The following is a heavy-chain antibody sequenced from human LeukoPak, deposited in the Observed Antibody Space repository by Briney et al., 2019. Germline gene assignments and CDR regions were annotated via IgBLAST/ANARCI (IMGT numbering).Heavy chain of an antibody. J-gene: IGHJ4*02. Sequence: GGSLRLSCAASGFTVRSSYMYWVRQAPGKGLEWVSFFYRGDSTYYAESVRGRFTISRDNSKNTLYLLMNSLIPEDTAVYYCARGSGSSSPYYFDYWGQGILVTVSS. CDR2: FYRGDST. CDR1: GFTVRSSY. V-gene: IGHV3-53*01. CDR3: ARGSGSSSPYYFDY. D-gene: IGHD3-10*01.